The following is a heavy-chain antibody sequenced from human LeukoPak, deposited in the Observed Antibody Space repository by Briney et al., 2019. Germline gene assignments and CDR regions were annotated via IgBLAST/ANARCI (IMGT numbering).Heavy chain of an antibody. D-gene: IGHD7-27*01. J-gene: IGHJ6*02. Sequence: ASVKVSCKASGYSFTSFGISWVRQAPGQGLEWMGWSSAYNGNTNYVQKFQGRVTMTTDTSTSTAYMELRSLRSEDTAVYYCATGGTRGAYYGMDVWGQGTTVTVSS. CDR3: ATGGTRGAYYGMDV. V-gene: IGHV1-18*01. CDR2: SSAYNGNT. CDR1: GYSFTSFG.